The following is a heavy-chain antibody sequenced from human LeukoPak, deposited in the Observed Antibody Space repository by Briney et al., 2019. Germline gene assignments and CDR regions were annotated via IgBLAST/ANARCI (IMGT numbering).Heavy chain of an antibody. CDR2: ISTDSRTI. V-gene: IGHV3-48*01. Sequence: GGSLRLSCAPSGFPFSRYSMNWVRQAPGKGLEWVAYISTDSRTIYSGDSVKGRFSISRDNEKSLLYLQMENLRVEDTAVYYCTTYFDTTGYFEEAYDTGGEGTLVTVSA. J-gene: IGHJ4*03. CDR3: TTYFDTTGYFEEAYDT. CDR1: GFPFSRYS. D-gene: IGHD3-22*01.